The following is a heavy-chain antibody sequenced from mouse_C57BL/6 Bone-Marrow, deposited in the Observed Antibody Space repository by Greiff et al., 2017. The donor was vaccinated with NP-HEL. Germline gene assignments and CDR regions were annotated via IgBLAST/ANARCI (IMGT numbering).Heavy chain of an antibody. D-gene: IGHD1-1*01. CDR1: GFTFSDYY. CDR3: AREHHYYGSSYEAMDY. V-gene: IGHV5-16*01. CDR2: INYDGSST. Sequence: EVKLVESEGGLVQPGSSMKLSCTASGFTFSDYYMAWVRQVPEKGLEWVANINYDGSSTYYLDSLKSRFIISRDNAKNILYLQMSSLKSEDTATYYCAREHHYYGSSYEAMDYWGQGTSVTVSS. J-gene: IGHJ4*01.